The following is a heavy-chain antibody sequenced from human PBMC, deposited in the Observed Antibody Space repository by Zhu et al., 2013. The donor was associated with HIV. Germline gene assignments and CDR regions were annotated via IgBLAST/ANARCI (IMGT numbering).Heavy chain of an antibody. CDR1: GYTFTNHD. D-gene: IGHD5-18*01. V-gene: IGHV1-8*01. Sequence: QVQLVQSGAEVKKPGASVKVSCKASGYTFTNHDINWVRQATGQGLEWMGWLNPTTGNTVYAQKLQGRATMTRDTSKSTAYMELSSLTSEDTALYYCARVVKPGYSYGYGAFDAWGQGTLVTVSS. J-gene: IGHJ5*02. CDR3: ARVVKPGYSYGYGAFDA. CDR2: LNPTTGNT.